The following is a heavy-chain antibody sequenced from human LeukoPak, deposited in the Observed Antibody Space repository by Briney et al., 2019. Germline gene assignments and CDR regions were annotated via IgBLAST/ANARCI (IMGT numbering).Heavy chain of an antibody. V-gene: IGHV3-23*01. J-gene: IGHJ4*02. CDR2: ISVSDNT. CDR3: AKAPVTTCSGAYCYPFDY. Sequence: GGSLRLSCAASGFTLSSYAMSWVRQGPGKGLEWVSAISVSDNTYYADSVKGRFTISRDSSKNTLYLQMNSLRAGDAAVYYCAKAPVTTCSGAYCYPFDYWSQGTLVTVSS. CDR1: GFTLSSYA. D-gene: IGHD2-15*01.